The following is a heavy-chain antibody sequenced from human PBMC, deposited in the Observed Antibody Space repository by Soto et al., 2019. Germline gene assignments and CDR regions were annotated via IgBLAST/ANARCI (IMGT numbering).Heavy chain of an antibody. D-gene: IGHD5-12*01. CDR3: ARDFSGYDTYYYYIDV. Sequence: EVQLVESGGGLVKPGGSLRLSCAASGFTFSSYSMNWVRQAPGKGLEWVSSISSSSSYIYYADSVKGRFTISRDNAKNSLYLQMNSLRAEDTAVYYCARDFSGYDTYYYYIDVSGKGTTVTVSS. CDR2: ISSSSSYI. CDR1: GFTFSSYS. V-gene: IGHV3-21*01. J-gene: IGHJ6*03.